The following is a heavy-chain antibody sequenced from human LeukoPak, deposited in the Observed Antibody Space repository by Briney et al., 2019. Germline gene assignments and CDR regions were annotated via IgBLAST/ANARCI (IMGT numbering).Heavy chain of an antibody. CDR3: ARYSSSSEDLDY. Sequence: GGSLRLSCAASGFTFSSYAMHWVRQAPGKGLEWVAVISYDGSNKYYADSVKGRFTISRDNSKNTLYLQMNSLRAEDTAVYYCARYSSSSEDLDYWGRGTLVTVSS. CDR2: ISYDGSNK. D-gene: IGHD6-6*01. CDR1: GFTFSSYA. V-gene: IGHV3-30-3*01. J-gene: IGHJ4*02.